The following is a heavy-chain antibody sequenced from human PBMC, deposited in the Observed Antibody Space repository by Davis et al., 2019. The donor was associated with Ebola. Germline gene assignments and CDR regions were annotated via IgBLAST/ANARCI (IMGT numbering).Heavy chain of an antibody. J-gene: IGHJ6*02. Sequence: GESLKISCAASGFTFSSYAMSWVRQAPGKGLEWVSAISGSGGSTYYADSVEGRFTISRDNSKDSLYLQMNSLRTEDTALYFCAKSGGLGGITILYGMDVWGQGTTVSVSS. CDR3: AKSGGLGGITILYGMDV. D-gene: IGHD3-3*01. CDR1: GFTFSSYA. CDR2: ISGSGGST. V-gene: IGHV3-23*01.